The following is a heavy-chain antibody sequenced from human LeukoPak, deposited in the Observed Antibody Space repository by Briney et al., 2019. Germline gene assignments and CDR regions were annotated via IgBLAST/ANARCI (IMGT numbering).Heavy chain of an antibody. J-gene: IGHJ6*03. V-gene: IGHV4-4*07. D-gene: IGHD6-19*01. CDR2: IYTSGST. CDR1: GGSISSYY. Sequence: SETLSLTCTVSGGSISSYYWSWIRQPAGKGLEWIGRIYTSGSTSYNPSLKSRVTMSVDTSKNQFSLKLSSVAAADTAVYYCASSGSSGWWNYYYMDVWGKGTTVTVSS. CDR3: ASSGSSGWWNYYYMDV.